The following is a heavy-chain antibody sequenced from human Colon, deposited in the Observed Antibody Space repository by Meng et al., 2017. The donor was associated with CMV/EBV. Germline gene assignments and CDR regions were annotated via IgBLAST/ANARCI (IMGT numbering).Heavy chain of an antibody. CDR2: ISIRDSTI. CDR1: GFTFSDYY. J-gene: IGHJ4*02. CDR3: ARERTESSGWFGGSVGYFDY. Sequence: GGSLRLSCAASGFTFSDYYMTWVRQAPGKGLEWLSYISIRDSTIYYADSVRGRFTISRDNANNSLYLQMNSLRAEDTAVYYCARERTESSGWFGGSVGYFDYWGQGTLVTVSS. D-gene: IGHD6-19*01. V-gene: IGHV3-11*01.